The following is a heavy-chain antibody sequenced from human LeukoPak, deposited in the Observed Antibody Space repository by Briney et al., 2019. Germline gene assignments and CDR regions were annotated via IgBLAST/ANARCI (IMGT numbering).Heavy chain of an antibody. V-gene: IGHV3-48*01. D-gene: IGHD5-18*01. CDR3: ARLKNSYAFFDY. Sequence: GALRLSCVASGFTFSSYSVDWARQGPGKGLEWVSYISSSGHTIYYAESVKGRFSISRDNAKNSLYLQMNSLRADDTAVYYCARLKNSYAFFDYWGQGTLVTVSS. CDR1: GFTFSSYS. CDR2: ISSSGHTI. J-gene: IGHJ4*02.